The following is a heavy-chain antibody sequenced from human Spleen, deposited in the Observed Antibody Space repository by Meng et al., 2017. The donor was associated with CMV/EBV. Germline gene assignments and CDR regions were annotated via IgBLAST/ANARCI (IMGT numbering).Heavy chain of an antibody. CDR1: GFTFSSYA. V-gene: IGHV3-30-3*01. Sequence: GESLKISCAASGFTFSSYAMHWVRQAPGKGLEWVAAISYDGGNKYYADSVKGRFTISRDNAKDSLYLQMNSLRAGDTAIYYCAKGRASSGWYNWGQGTLVTVSS. J-gene: IGHJ4*02. CDR3: AKGRASSGWYN. CDR2: ISYDGGNK. D-gene: IGHD6-19*01.